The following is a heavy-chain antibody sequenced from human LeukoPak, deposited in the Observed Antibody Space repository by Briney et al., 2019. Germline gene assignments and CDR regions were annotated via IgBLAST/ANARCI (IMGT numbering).Heavy chain of an antibody. CDR1: GFTGSRNY. J-gene: IGHJ4*02. Sequence: GGSLRLSCAASGFTGSRNYMSWVRQAPGKGLEWVSVIYSGGSTYYAGSVRGRFTISRDNSKNTLYLQMNTLRAEDTAVYYCARVSGAYEFDYWGQGTLVTVSS. CDR2: IYSGGST. D-gene: IGHD5-12*01. V-gene: IGHV3-53*01. CDR3: ARVSGAYEFDY.